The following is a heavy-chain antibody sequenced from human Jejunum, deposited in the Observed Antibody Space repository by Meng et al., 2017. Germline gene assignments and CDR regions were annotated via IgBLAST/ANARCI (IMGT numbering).Heavy chain of an antibody. V-gene: IGHV3-20*04. CDR2: INWNGGST. D-gene: IGHD6-13*01. CDR1: GFTFDDYS. J-gene: IGHJ4*02. Sequence: GESLKISCVASGFTFDDYSMSWVRQAPGKGLEWVSNINWNGGSTGYADSVKGRFTISRDNAKNSLHLQMNSLRVEDTAFYYCARDRRYSSSWYAGNEYWGQGTLVTVSS. CDR3: ARDRRYSSSWYAGNEY.